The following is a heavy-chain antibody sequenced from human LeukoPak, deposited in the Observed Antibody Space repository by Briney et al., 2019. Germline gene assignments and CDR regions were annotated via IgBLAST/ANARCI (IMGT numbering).Heavy chain of an antibody. CDR1: GFTVSSSY. D-gene: IGHD6-13*01. CDR3: ARLIAATGRLYFDY. CDR2: IYSGGNT. V-gene: IGHV3-53*01. J-gene: IGHJ4*02. Sequence: PGGSLRLSCAASGFTVSSSYMSWVRQAPGKGLEYVSVIYSGGNTYYAGSVKGRFTISRDNSKNTVYPQMNSLRAEDTAVYYCARLIAATGRLYFDYWGQGTLVTVSS.